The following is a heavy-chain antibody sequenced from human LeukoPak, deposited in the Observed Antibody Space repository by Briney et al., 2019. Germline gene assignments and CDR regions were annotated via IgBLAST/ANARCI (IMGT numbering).Heavy chain of an antibody. CDR2: IYYGGST. CDR3: ARALGYCSGGSCTRGYNWFDP. Sequence: TSETLSLTCTVSGGSISSSDYYWGWLRQPPGKGLEWIGSIYYGGSTYYNPSLKSRVTISVDTSMNQFSLKLSFVTTADTAVYYCARALGYCSGGSCTRGYNWFDPWGQRTLVTVPS. J-gene: IGHJ5*02. CDR1: GGSISSSDYY. V-gene: IGHV4-39*01. D-gene: IGHD2-15*01.